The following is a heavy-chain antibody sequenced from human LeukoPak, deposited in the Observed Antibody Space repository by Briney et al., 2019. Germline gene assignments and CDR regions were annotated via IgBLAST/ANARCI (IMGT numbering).Heavy chain of an antibody. V-gene: IGHV3-23*01. Sequence: PGGSLRLSCAASGFTFSSYAMSWVRQAPGKGLEWVSAISGSGGSTYYADSVKGRFTISRDNSKNTLYLQMNSLRAEDTAVYYCAKGGYCSSTSCYWDYFDYWGQGTLVTVSS. CDR2: ISGSGGST. CDR3: AKGGYCSSTSCYWDYFDY. J-gene: IGHJ4*02. CDR1: GFTFSSYA. D-gene: IGHD2-2*01.